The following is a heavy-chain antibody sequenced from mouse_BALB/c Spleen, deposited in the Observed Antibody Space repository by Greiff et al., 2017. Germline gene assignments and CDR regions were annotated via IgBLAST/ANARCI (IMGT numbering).Heavy chain of an antibody. Sequence: QVHVKQSGAELVRPGTSVKVSCKASGYAFTNYLIEWVKQRPGQGLEWIGVINPGSGGTNYNEKFKGKATLTADKSSSTAYMQLSSLTSDDSAVYFCARGPLYGNYVDYWGQGTTLTVSS. V-gene: IGHV1-54*03. CDR1: GYAFTNYL. CDR3: ARGPLYGNYVDY. D-gene: IGHD2-1*01. CDR2: INPGSGGT. J-gene: IGHJ2*01.